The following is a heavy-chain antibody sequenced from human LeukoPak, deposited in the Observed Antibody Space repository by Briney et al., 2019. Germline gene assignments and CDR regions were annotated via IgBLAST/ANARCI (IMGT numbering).Heavy chain of an antibody. CDR3: ARGELGGDDYVWGTPVTDY. V-gene: IGHV1-18*01. CDR2: ISSQYGNT. J-gene: IGHJ4*02. CDR1: GYIFTSYG. D-gene: IGHD3-16*01. Sequence: ASVKVSCKTSGYIFTSYGISWVRQARGQGLEWMGWISSQYGNTNYAQKLQGRVTLTTDSSTSTAYMELRSLRSDDTAVYYYARGELGGDDYVWGTPVTDYWGQGTLVTVSS.